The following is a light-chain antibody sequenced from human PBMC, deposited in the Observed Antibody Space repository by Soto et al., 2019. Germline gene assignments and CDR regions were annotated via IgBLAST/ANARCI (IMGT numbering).Light chain of an antibody. V-gene: IGLV2-11*01. J-gene: IGLJ2*01. CDR1: SSDVGGYKY. Sequence: QSALTQPRSVSGSLGQSVTISCTGSSSDVGGYKYVSWYQHHPDTVPKLIIFGVSKRPSGVPDRFSGSKSGNTASLTISGLQAEDEADYFCCSYAGTYTVFFGGGTKVTVL. CDR3: CSYAGTYTVF. CDR2: GVS.